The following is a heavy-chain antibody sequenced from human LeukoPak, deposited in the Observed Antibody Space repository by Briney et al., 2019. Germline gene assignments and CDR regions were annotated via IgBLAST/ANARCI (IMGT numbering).Heavy chain of an antibody. CDR1: GASISSNY. J-gene: IGHJ4*02. D-gene: IGHD3-3*01. Sequence: PSETLSLTCAVSGASISSNYWSWIRQPPGKGLEWIGYISYGGSTNYSPSLKSRITMSIDTSKNQFSLRLTSATAADTAVFYCARLNDFWSGHYALDYWGQGTLVTVSS. V-gene: IGHV4-59*08. CDR3: ARLNDFWSGHYALDY. CDR2: ISYGGST.